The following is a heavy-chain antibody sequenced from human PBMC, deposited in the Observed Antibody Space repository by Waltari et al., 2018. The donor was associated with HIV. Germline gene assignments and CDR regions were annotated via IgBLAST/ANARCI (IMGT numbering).Heavy chain of an antibody. CDR1: GFTFNEYT. CDR3: AKAYGSGWPQVDYYGMDV. J-gene: IGHJ6*02. CDR2: INWGGGGT. D-gene: IGHD6-19*01. V-gene: IGHV3-43*01. Sequence: EVQLVESGGVVVQPGGSLRLSCATSGFTFNEYTMHWVRQAPGKGLEWVSLINWGGGGTHYADSVKGRFTISRDNNKNSLYLQMNSLRTEDTALYYCAKAYGSGWPQVDYYGMDVWGQGTTVTVSS.